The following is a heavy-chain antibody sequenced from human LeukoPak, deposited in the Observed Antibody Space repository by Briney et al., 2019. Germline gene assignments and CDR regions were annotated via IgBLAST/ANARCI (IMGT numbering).Heavy chain of an antibody. J-gene: IGHJ6*03. CDR3: ATALWGVGATGTEVGYYYYYMDV. V-gene: IGHV1-18*01. Sequence: GASVKVSCKASGYTFTSYDINWVRQAPGQGLEWMGWISAYNGNTNYAQKLQGRVTMTTDTSTSTAYMELRSLRSEDTAVYYCATALWGVGATGTEVGYYYYYMDVWGKGTTVTVSS. D-gene: IGHD1-26*01. CDR1: GYTFTSYD. CDR2: ISAYNGNT.